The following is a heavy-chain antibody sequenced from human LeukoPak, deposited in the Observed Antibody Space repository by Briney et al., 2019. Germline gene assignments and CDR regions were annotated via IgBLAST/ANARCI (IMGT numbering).Heavy chain of an antibody. CDR1: GFTFGDYA. CDR3: TRDYVLRFLEWPD. Sequence: GGSLRLSCTASGFTFGDYAMSWFRQAPGKGLEWVGFIRSKAYGGTTEYAASVKGRFTISRDDSKSIAYLQMNSLKTEDTAVYYCTRDYVLRFLEWPDWGQGTLVTVSS. V-gene: IGHV3-49*03. D-gene: IGHD3-3*01. J-gene: IGHJ4*02. CDR2: IRSKAYGGTT.